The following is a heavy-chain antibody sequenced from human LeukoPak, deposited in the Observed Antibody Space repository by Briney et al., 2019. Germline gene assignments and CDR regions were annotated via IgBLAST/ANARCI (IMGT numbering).Heavy chain of an antibody. CDR1: GGSISSYY. CDR3: ARLSWPGRGSRFDP. Sequence: SETLSLTCSVSGGSISSYYWSWIRQPPGKGLEWIGYISDSGSINDNPSLKSRVTISVDESKNQFSLKLSSVTAADTAVYYCARLSWPGRGSRFDPWGQGTLVTVSS. J-gene: IGHJ5*02. V-gene: IGHV4-59*01. CDR2: ISDSGSI. D-gene: IGHD2/OR15-2a*01.